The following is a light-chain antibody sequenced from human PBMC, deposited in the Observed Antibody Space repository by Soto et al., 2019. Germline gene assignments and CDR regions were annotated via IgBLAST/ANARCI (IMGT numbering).Light chain of an antibody. J-gene: IGKJ3*01. CDR3: QQSYSTLFS. Sequence: DIQMTQSPSSLSASVGDRVTITCRASQTINRYLKWYQQKPERAPNLLIYAASNLQSGVPSRFSGGASGTEITLTISSLQPEDFASYYWQQSYSTLFSFGPGTKVEIK. CDR1: QTINRY. V-gene: IGKV1-39*01. CDR2: AAS.